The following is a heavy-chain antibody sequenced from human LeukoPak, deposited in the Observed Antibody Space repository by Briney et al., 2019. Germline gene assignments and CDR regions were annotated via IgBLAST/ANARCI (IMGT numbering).Heavy chain of an antibody. CDR1: GYTFTSYY. J-gene: IGHJ6*02. CDR3: ARGARIRQKNYYYGMDV. V-gene: IGHV1-46*01. CDR2: INPSGGST. Sequence: ASVKVSCKASGYTFTSYYMHWVRQAPGQGLEWMGIINPSGGSTSYAQKFQGRVTMTRDTSTSTVYMELSSLRSEDTAVYYCARGARIRQKNYYYGMDVWGQGTTVTVSS.